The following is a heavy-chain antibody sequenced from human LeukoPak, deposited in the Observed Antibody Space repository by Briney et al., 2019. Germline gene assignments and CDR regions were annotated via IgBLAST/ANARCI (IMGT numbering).Heavy chain of an antibody. CDR1: GYTFTSYD. V-gene: IGHV1-8*01. CDR3: ARTRITIFGVVITHYYGMDV. D-gene: IGHD3-3*01. CDR2: MNPNSGNT. J-gene: IGHJ6*02. Sequence: ASVKVSCKASGYTFTSYDINWVRQATGQGLEWMGWMNPNSGNTGYAQKFQGRVTMTRNTSISTAYMELSSLRSEDTAVYYCARTRITIFGVVITHYYGMDVWGQGTTVTVSS.